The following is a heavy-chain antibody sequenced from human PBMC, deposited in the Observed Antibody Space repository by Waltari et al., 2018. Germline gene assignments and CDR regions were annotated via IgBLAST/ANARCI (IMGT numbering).Heavy chain of an antibody. Sequence: VQLVESGGGLIQPGGSLRLSCAASGFTVSSNYMTWVRQAPGKGLECVSVISSGGHTYYADSVKGRFTISRDNSKNTLYLQMNSLRAEDTAVYYCASRSNSGYYYGMDVWGQGTTVTVSS. CDR1: GFTVSSNY. D-gene: IGHD4-4*01. CDR2: ISSGGHT. J-gene: IGHJ6*02. V-gene: IGHV3-53*01. CDR3: ASRSNSGYYYGMDV.